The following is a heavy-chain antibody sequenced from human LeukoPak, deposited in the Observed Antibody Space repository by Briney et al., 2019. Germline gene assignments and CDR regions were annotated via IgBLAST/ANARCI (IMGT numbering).Heavy chain of an antibody. Sequence: SETLSLTCAVYGGSFSGYYWSWIRQPPGKGLEWIGEINHSGSTNYNPSLKSRVTISVDTSKNQFSLKLSSVTAADTAVYYCTRATGYFDYGGQGTLVTVSS. J-gene: IGHJ4*02. V-gene: IGHV4-34*01. CDR2: INHSGST. CDR1: GGSFSGYY. CDR3: TRATGYFDY.